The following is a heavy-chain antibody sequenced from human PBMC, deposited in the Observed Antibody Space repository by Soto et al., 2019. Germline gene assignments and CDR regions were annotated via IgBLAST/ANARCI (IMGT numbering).Heavy chain of an antibody. J-gene: IGHJ6*02. CDR1: GGSISGYY. V-gene: IGHV4-59*08. D-gene: IGHD4-17*01. CDR3: ARLQGKTTLNYHYYGMDV. Sequence: QVQLQESGPGLVTPSETLSLTCSVSGGSISGYYWSWIRQPPGKGLEWIGYIYYSGTTNYKPSLKSRVTMSVDTSRNEFSLRLNSVTAADTAVYYCARLQGKTTLNYHYYGMDVWGQGTTVTVSS. CDR2: IYYSGTT.